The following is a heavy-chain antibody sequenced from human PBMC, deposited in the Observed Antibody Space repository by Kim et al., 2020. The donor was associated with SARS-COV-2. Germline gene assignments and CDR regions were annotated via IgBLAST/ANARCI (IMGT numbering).Heavy chain of an antibody. CDR2: IWYDGSHK. CDR3: AKDSSATSIGADY. CDR1: GFTFSGYA. D-gene: IGHD3-22*01. Sequence: GGSLRLSCVASGFTFSGYAMHWVRQAPGKGLEWVAIIWYDGSHKYYVDSVKGRFTISRDNSKNTLYLQMNSLRSEDTAVYYCAKDSSATSIGADYWGQGTLVTVSS. J-gene: IGHJ4*02. V-gene: IGHV3-33*06.